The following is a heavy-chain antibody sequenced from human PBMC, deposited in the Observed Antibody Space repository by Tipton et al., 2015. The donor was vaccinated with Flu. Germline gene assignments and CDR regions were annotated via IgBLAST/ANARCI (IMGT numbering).Heavy chain of an antibody. Sequence: TLSLTCTVSSDSVSYYYWNWIRQPPGKGLEWIGFSYYSGSTAYNPSLKSRVTISVDTSRNQFSLNLKSVTAADTAVYYCARDRGWPTALDYWSQGILVTVSS. D-gene: IGHD3-10*01. CDR1: SDSVSYYY. CDR3: ARDRGWPTALDY. V-gene: IGHV4-59*02. CDR2: SYYSGST. J-gene: IGHJ4*02.